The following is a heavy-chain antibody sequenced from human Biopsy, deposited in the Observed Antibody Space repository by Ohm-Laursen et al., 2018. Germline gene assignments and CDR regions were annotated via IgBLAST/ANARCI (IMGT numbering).Heavy chain of an antibody. CDR1: GGPIDSYY. Sequence: TLSLTCPVSGGPIDSYYWSWIRQPPGKGLEWIGHIYYSVMTNYNPSLQSRVSISADTSRNQVSLTLSSVTAADTAVYCCARDSGILNYGNFKYYHYYGMDVWGQGTKVTVSS. D-gene: IGHD4-11*01. V-gene: IGHV4-59*01. CDR2: IYYSVMT. CDR3: ARDSGILNYGNFKYYHYYGMDV. J-gene: IGHJ6*02.